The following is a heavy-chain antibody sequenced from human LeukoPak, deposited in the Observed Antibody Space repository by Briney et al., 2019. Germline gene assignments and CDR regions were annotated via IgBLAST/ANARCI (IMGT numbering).Heavy chain of an antibody. CDR3: ARVATDVPFFDY. D-gene: IGHD2-15*01. J-gene: IGHJ4*02. Sequence: SETLSLTCTVSGYSISSRYYWGWIRQPPGKGLEWIGSIYHSGNTYYNPSLKNRVTISVDTSKNQFSLKLSSVTAADTAVYYCARVATDVPFFDYWGQGTLVTVSS. V-gene: IGHV4-38-2*02. CDR2: IYHSGNT. CDR1: GYSISSRYY.